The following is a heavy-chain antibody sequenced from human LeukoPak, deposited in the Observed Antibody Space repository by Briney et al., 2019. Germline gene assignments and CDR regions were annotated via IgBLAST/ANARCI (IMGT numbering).Heavy chain of an antibody. D-gene: IGHD7-27*01. CDR2: ISAYNGNT. J-gene: IGHJ4*02. V-gene: IGHV1-18*01. CDR3: VGATGDLNGRGGYFDY. Sequence: ASVKVSCKASGYTFTSYGISWVRQAPGQGLEWMGWISAYNGNTNYAQKLQGRVTMTTDTSTSTAYMELRSLRAEDTAVYYCVGATGDLNGRGGYFDYWGQGTLVTVSS. CDR1: GYTFTSYG.